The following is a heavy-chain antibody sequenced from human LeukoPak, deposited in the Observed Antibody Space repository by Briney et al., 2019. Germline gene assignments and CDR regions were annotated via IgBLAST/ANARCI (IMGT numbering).Heavy chain of an antibody. V-gene: IGHV4-4*07. CDR2: VYGSGIT. Sequence: PETLSPTCTVSGGSIISNYWSWIRQSAGTGLEWIGRVYGSGITDYNPSLKSRVTMSLDTSRKQFSLRLTSVTAADTAVYYCARLKFYDSTGYSPGYYMDVWGKGTTVSVFS. CDR1: GGSIISNY. D-gene: IGHD3-22*01. J-gene: IGHJ6*03. CDR3: ARLKFYDSTGYSPGYYMDV.